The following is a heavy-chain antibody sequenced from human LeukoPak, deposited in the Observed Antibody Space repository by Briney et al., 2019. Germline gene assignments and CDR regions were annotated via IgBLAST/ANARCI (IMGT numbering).Heavy chain of an antibody. J-gene: IGHJ4*02. CDR3: ARSGATDATTGFDY. D-gene: IGHD5-12*01. CDR2: ISAYNGNT. Sequence: GASVKVSRKASGYTFTSYGISWVRQAPGQGLEWMGWISAYNGNTNYAQKLQGRVTMTTDTSTSTAYMELRSLRSDDTAVYYCARSGATDATTGFDYWGQGTLVTVSS. V-gene: IGHV1-18*04. CDR1: GYTFTSYG.